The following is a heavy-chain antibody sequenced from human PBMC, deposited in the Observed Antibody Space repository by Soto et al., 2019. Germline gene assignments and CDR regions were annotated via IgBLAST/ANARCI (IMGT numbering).Heavy chain of an antibody. V-gene: IGHV3-64D*06. Sequence: PGGSLRLSXSASGFTFSSYAMHWVRQAPGKGLEYVSAISSNGGSTYYADSVKGRFTISRDNSKNTLYLQMSSLRAEDTAVYYCVKAPLDILTGYYSPVPYYFDYWGQGTLITVSS. CDR2: ISSNGGST. CDR3: VKAPLDILTGYYSPVPYYFDY. CDR1: GFTFSSYA. D-gene: IGHD3-9*01. J-gene: IGHJ4*02.